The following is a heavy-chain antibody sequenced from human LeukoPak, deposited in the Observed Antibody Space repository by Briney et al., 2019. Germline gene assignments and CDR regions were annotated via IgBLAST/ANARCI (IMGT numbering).Heavy chain of an antibody. CDR3: ARRVNYDVPFDP. Sequence: SDTLSLTYTVSGVPITASYWIWIRQPPAKGREGIDYIYYTGTTNYNPSLKSRVTMSVDTSKNQFSLKLSSVTAADTAVYYCARRVNYDVPFDPWGQGTLVTVSS. V-gene: IGHV4-59*08. D-gene: IGHD3-3*01. J-gene: IGHJ5*02. CDR2: IYYTGTT. CDR1: GVPITASY.